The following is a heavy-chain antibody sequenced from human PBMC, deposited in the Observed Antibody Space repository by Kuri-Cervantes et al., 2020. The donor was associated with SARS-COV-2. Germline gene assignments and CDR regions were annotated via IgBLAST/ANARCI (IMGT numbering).Heavy chain of an antibody. CDR1: GFTFSSYG. Sequence: LSLTCAASGFTFSSYGMHWVRQAPGKGLEWVSSISSSSSYIYYADSVKGRFTISRDNAKNSLYLQMNSLRAEDTAVYYCARESLVGGTNDYWGQGTLVTVSS. D-gene: IGHD1-26*01. J-gene: IGHJ4*02. CDR3: ARESLVGGTNDY. CDR2: ISSSSSYI. V-gene: IGHV3-21*01.